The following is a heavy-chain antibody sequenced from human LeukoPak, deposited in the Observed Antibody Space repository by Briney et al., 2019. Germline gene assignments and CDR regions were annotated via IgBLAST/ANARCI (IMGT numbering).Heavy chain of an antibody. V-gene: IGHV1-2*02. Sequence: GASVKVSCKASGYTFTGYYMHWVRQAPGQGLEWMGWINPNSGGTNYAQKFQGRVTMTRDTSISTAYMELSRLRSDDTAVYYCARSYPLHYYGSGSFDYWGQGTLVTVSS. CDR1: GYTFTGYY. D-gene: IGHD3-10*01. CDR2: INPNSGGT. J-gene: IGHJ4*02. CDR3: ARSYPLHYYGSGSFDY.